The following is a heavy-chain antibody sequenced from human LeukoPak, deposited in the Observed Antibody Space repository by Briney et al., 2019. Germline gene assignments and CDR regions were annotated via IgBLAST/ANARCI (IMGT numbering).Heavy chain of an antibody. CDR1: GGSISSSNW. J-gene: IGHJ6*03. V-gene: IGHV4-4*02. Sequence: SGTLSLTCAVSGGSISSSNWWNWVRQPPGKGLEWIGEINHSGSTNYNPSLKSRVTISVDTSKNQFSLKLSSVTAADTAVYYCARVVNSSSWYDYYYYMDVWGKGTTVTVSS. CDR2: INHSGST. D-gene: IGHD6-13*01. CDR3: ARVVNSSSWYDYYYYMDV.